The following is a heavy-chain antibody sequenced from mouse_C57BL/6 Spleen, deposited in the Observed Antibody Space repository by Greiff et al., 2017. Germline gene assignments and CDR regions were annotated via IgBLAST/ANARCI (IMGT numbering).Heavy chain of an antibody. CDR2: IWRGGST. CDR3: PKNDYGSSYDWYFDV. J-gene: IGHJ1*03. CDR1: GFSLTSYG. V-gene: IGHV2-5*01. D-gene: IGHD1-1*01. Sequence: VKLVESGPGLVQPSQSLSITCTVSGFSLTSYGVHWVRQSPGKGLEWLGVIWRGGSTDYNAAFMSRLSITKDNSKSQVFFKMNSLQADDTAIYYCPKNDYGSSYDWYFDVWGTGTTVTVSS.